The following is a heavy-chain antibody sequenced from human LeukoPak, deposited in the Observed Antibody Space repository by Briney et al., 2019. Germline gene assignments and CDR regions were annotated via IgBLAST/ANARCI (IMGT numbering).Heavy chain of an antibody. CDR1: GGSISSSTYY. CDR2: IDYSGNT. V-gene: IGHV4-39*01. Sequence: SETLSLTCTVSGGSISSSTYYWGWIRQPPGKGLEWIGNIDYSGNTYYNPSLNSRVTISVDTSRNQFSLKLTSMTAADTAVYSCARAYYCGTATCHAYFDYWGQGTLVTVSS. J-gene: IGHJ4*02. CDR3: ARAYYCGTATCHAYFDY. D-gene: IGHD2-2*01.